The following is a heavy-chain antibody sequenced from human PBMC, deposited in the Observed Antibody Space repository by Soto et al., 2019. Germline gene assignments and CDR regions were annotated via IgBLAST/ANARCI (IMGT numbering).Heavy chain of an antibody. CDR1: GFTFSIYS. CDR2: ISSSSSTI. Sequence: DVQLVESGGGLVQAGGSLRLSCAASGFTFSIYSMNWVRQAPGKGLEWVSYISSSSSTIYYAESVKGRFTISRDNAKNSLYLQMNSLRDEDTAVYYCARGCGGDCFRSDYWGQGTLVTVSS. V-gene: IGHV3-48*02. J-gene: IGHJ4*02. CDR3: ARGCGGDCFRSDY. D-gene: IGHD2-21*02.